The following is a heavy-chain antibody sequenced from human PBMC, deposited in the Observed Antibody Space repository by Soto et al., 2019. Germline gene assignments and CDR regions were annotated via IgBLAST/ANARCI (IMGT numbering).Heavy chain of an antibody. Sequence: ASVKVSCKASGYTFTGYYMHWVRQAPGQGLEWMGWINPNSGGTNYAQKFQGRVTMTRDTSISTAYMELSRLRSDDTAVYYCAALRFLEWLLFEDYYYYYGMDVWGQGTTVTVSS. V-gene: IGHV1-2*02. D-gene: IGHD3-3*01. CDR3: AALRFLEWLLFEDYYYYYGMDV. CDR2: INPNSGGT. CDR1: GYTFTGYY. J-gene: IGHJ6*02.